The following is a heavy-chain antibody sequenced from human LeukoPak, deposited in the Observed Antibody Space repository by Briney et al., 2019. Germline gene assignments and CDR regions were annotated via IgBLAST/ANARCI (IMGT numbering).Heavy chain of an antibody. V-gene: IGHV1-2*02. D-gene: IGHD5-18*01. CDR1: GYTFTDYY. Sequence: ASVKVSCKASGYTFTDYYMHWVRQAPGQGLEWMGWIHTNSDATNYAQKFQGRVTMTRDTSISTAYMELSRLGSDDTAVYYCARGWGQVWLPEGDYWGQGSLVTVSA. CDR3: ARGWGQVWLPEGDY. J-gene: IGHJ4*02. CDR2: IHTNSDAT.